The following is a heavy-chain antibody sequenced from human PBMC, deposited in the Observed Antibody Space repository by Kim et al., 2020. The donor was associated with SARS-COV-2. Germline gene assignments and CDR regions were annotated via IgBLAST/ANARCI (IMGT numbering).Heavy chain of an antibody. D-gene: IGHD5-18*01. V-gene: IGHV3-23*01. CDR3: AKFAADTAMYPLDY. Sequence: ADSVKGRFTISRDNSKNTLYLQMNSLRAEDTAVYYCAKFAADTAMYPLDYWGQGTLVTVSS. J-gene: IGHJ4*02.